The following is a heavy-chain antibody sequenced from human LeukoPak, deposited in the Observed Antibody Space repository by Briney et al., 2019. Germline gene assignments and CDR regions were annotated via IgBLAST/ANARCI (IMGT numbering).Heavy chain of an antibody. Sequence: PGGSLRLSCAASGFTFSSYSMNWVRQAPGKGLEWVSSISSSSSYIYYADSVKGRFTISRDNAKNSLYLQMSSLRTEDTAVYYCARDEDASVVVVAATPFDYWGQGTLVTVSS. V-gene: IGHV3-21*01. CDR2: ISSSSSYI. J-gene: IGHJ4*02. D-gene: IGHD2-15*01. CDR1: GFTFSSYS. CDR3: ARDEDASVVVVAATPFDY.